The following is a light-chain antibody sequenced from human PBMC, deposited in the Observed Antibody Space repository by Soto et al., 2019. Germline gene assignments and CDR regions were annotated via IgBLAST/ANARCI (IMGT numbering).Light chain of an antibody. V-gene: IGKV3-20*01. Sequence: IVLTQSPGPLSLSPGERATLSCRASQSVSSSYLAWYQQKPGQAPRLLIYGASSRATGIPDRFSSSGSGTDFTLTISRLEPDDFAVYYCQQYGSSPYTFGQGTKLEIK. CDR3: QQYGSSPYT. CDR2: GAS. CDR1: QSVSSSY. J-gene: IGKJ2*01.